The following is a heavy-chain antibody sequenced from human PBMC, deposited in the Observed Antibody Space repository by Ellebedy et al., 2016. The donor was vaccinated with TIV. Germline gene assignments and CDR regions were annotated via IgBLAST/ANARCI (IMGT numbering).Heavy chain of an antibody. CDR2: IKNEETSA. D-gene: IGHD6-19*01. V-gene: IGHV3-74*03. Sequence: GESLKISXAASGFTFTNYWMHWVRQAPGQGLVWVSRIKNEETSAEYADFAKGRFTISRDNAKNSLYLQMDSLRVEDTAIYYCVGSSDWLPNYWGQGTLVTVSA. CDR3: VGSSDWLPNY. J-gene: IGHJ4*02. CDR1: GFTFTNYW.